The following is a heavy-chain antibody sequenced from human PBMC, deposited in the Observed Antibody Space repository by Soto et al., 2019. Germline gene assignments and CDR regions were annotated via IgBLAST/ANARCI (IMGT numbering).Heavy chain of an antibody. V-gene: IGHV3-23*01. J-gene: IGHJ6*04. CDR3: ARYIPGVRYYGMDV. CDR2: ISDSGTLT. D-gene: IGHD2-2*01. Sequence: VGFXRLSCAASGVTXXXXXXKWXRQAPGKGLEWVSLISDSGTLTYYADSVKGRFTISRDNSGNTLFLQMYSLRAEDTAVYYCARYIPGVRYYGMDVWGKGTTVTVSS. CDR1: GVTXXXXX.